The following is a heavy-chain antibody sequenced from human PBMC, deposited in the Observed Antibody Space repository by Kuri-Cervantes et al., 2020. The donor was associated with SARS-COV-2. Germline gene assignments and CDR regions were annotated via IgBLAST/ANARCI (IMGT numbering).Heavy chain of an antibody. V-gene: IGHV3-48*01. Sequence: GESLKISCATSGFTFSSYSMNWVRQAPGKGLEWVSYISSSSSTIYYADSVKGRFTISRDNAKNSLYLQMNSQRGEDTAVYYCARDGIITISYYYYYGMDVWGQGTTVTVSS. CDR3: ARDGIITISYYYYYGMDV. CDR2: ISSSSSTI. D-gene: IGHD3-9*01. CDR1: GFTFSSYS. J-gene: IGHJ6*02.